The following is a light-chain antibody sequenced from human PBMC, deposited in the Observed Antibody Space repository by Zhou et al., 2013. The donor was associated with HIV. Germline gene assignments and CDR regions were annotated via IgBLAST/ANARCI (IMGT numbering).Light chain of an antibody. CDR1: QGISNY. V-gene: IGKV1-9*01. J-gene: IGKJ2*01. CDR3: QQLNSYPYT. CDR2: AAS. Sequence: DIQLTQSPSFLSASVGDRVTITCRASQGISNYLAWYQQKPGKAPSLLIYAASTLQSGVPSRFSGSGSGTEFTLTVSSLQPEDFATYHCQQLNSYPYTFGLGDQAGDQT.